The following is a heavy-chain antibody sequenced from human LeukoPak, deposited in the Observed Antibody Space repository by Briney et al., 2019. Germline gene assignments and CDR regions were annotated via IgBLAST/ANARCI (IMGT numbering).Heavy chain of an antibody. D-gene: IGHD3-22*01. Sequence: ASLKVSCKTSGYTFIRYSIGWVRQAPGQGLEWMGWISTYNGDTKYAQKFQDRVTMTTDTSTSTAYLEMRRLRFDDTAVYFCARGDSSGQGGGGYYYYYMDVWGKGTTVTISS. CDR3: ARGDSSGQGGGGYYYYYMDV. J-gene: IGHJ6*03. CDR1: GYTFIRYS. CDR2: ISTYNGDT. V-gene: IGHV1-18*01.